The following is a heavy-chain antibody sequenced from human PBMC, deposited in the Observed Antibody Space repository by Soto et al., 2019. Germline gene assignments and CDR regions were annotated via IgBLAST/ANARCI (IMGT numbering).Heavy chain of an antibody. CDR2: TYYRSKWYN. D-gene: IGHD2-2*01. V-gene: IGHV6-1*01. Sequence: SPTLSLTCAISGDSVSSNSAAWNWIRQSPSRGLEWLGRTYYRSKWYNDYAVSVKSRITINPDTSKNQFSLQLNSVTPEDTAVYYCAREEWIVVPAARLPWFDPWGQGTLVTVSS. J-gene: IGHJ5*02. CDR3: AREEWIVVPAARLPWFDP. CDR1: GDSVSSNSAA.